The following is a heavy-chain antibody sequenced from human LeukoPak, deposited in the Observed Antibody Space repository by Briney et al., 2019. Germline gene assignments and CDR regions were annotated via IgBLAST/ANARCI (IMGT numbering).Heavy chain of an antibody. CDR1: GGSFSGYY. CDR2: INHSGST. CDR3: ARGQLKVVRGYSYGYGSYWFDP. V-gene: IGHV4-34*01. J-gene: IGHJ5*02. Sequence: TSETLSLTCAVYGGSFSGYYWSWIRQPPGKGLEWIGEINHSGSTNYNPSLKSRVTISVDTSKNQFSLKLSSVTAADTAVYYCARGQLKVVRGYSYGYGSYWFDPWGQGTLVTVSS. D-gene: IGHD5-18*01.